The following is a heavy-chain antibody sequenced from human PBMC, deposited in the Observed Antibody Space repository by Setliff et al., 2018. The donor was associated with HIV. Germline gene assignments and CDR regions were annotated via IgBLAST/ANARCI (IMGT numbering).Heavy chain of an antibody. CDR3: ARETMYDSRGYLSHYFDY. V-gene: IGHV3-74*01. CDR1: GFTFSSYW. CDR2: INTDGGYT. J-gene: IGHJ4*02. D-gene: IGHD3-22*01. Sequence: GGSLRLSCAASGFTFSSYWMHWVRQAPGKGLVWVSHINTDGGYTTYVDSVKGRFTISRDNSKNTLYLQMNSLRVEDTAVYYCARETMYDSRGYLSHYFDYWGQGTPVTVSS.